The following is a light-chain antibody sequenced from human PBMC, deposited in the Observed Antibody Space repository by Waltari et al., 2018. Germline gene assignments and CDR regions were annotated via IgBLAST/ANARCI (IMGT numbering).Light chain of an antibody. CDR1: SSNIGSNY. J-gene: IGLJ3*02. CDR2: RSN. CDR3: AARDDSLSVWV. V-gene: IGLV1-47*01. Sequence: QSVLTQPPSASGTPGQRVTISCSGSSSNIGSNYVYWYQQLPGTAPKLLSYRSNQGPSGIPDRFAGSKSGTSGSLAISGLRSEDEADYYCAARDDSLSVWVFGGGTKLTVL.